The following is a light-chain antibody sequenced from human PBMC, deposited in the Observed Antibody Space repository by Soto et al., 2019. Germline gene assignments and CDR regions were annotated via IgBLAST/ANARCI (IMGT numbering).Light chain of an antibody. CDR3: QQYRSYSWT. CDR1: QSIGSW. Sequence: DIQMTQSPSTLSASVGDRVTITCRASQSIGSWLAWYQQKPGKAPKVLICDASSLESGVPLRFSGSGSGTEFTLTISSLQPDDFETYYCQQYRSYSWTFGQGTKVESK. CDR2: DAS. V-gene: IGKV1-5*01. J-gene: IGKJ1*01.